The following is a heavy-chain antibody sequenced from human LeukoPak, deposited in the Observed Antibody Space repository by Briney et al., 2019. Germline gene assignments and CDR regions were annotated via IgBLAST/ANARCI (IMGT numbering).Heavy chain of an antibody. CDR1: GGSISSGGYY. CDR2: IYHSGST. V-gene: IGHV4-30-2*01. D-gene: IGHD3-10*01. J-gene: IGHJ4*02. Sequence: SQTLSLTCTVSGGSISSGGYYWSWIRQPPGKGLEWIGYIYHSGSTYYNPSLKSRVTISVDRSKNQSSLKLSSVTAADTAVYYCARYLDYGSGSSLYFDYWGQGTLVTVSS. CDR3: ARYLDYGSGSSLYFDY.